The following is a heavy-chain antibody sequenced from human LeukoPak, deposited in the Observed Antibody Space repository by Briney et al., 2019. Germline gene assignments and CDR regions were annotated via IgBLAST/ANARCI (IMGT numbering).Heavy chain of an antibody. D-gene: IGHD2-2*01. Sequence: ASVKVSRKASGGTFSSYAISWVRQAPGQGLEWMGGIIPIFGTANYAQKFQGRVTITTDESTSTAYMELSSLRSEDTAVYYCARDGCSSTSCYRDNWFDPWGQGTLVTVSS. CDR3: ARDGCSSTSCYRDNWFDP. CDR2: IIPIFGTA. CDR1: GGTFSSYA. J-gene: IGHJ5*02. V-gene: IGHV1-69*05.